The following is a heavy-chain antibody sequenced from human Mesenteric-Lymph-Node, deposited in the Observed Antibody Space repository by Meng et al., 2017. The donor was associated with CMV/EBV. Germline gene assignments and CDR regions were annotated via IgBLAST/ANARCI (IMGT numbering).Heavy chain of an antibody. D-gene: IGHD2-2*02. Sequence: GGSLRLSCAASGFTFTLYWMHWVRQAPGKGLVWVSTISGSGVNTNYADSVNGRFIISRDNSKNTLYLQMNSLRAEDTAVYFCAKSPSLYYFDYWGQGTLVTVSS. V-gene: IGHV3-23*01. J-gene: IGHJ4*02. CDR2: ISGSGVNT. CDR3: AKSPSLYYFDY. CDR1: GFTFTLYW.